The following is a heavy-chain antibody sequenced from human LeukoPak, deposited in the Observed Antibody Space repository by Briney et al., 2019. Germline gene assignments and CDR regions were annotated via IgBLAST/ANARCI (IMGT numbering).Heavy chain of an antibody. Sequence: GGSLRLSCAASGFTFSSYAMSWVRQAPGKGLEWVSAISGSGGRIYYGASVKGRFTISRDNAKNSLYLQMNSLRAEDTAVYYCARIDCPSVAGTRGRYYYMDVWGKGTTVTISS. CDR2: ISGSGGRI. CDR1: GFTFSSYA. J-gene: IGHJ6*03. D-gene: IGHD6-19*01. V-gene: IGHV3-23*01. CDR3: ARIDCPSVAGTRGRYYYMDV.